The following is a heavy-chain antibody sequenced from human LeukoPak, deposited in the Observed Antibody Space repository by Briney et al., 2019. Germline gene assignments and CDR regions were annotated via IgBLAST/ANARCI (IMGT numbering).Heavy chain of an antibody. CDR2: INHSGST. D-gene: IGHD4-17*01. Sequence: SETPSLTCAVYGGSFSDYYWTWIRQPPGKGLEWIGEINHSGSTNCNPSLNSRVTISVDTSKNQFSLKLSSVTAADTAVYYCARSDYGDYEGQYYFDYWGQGTLVTVSS. CDR1: GGSFSDYY. J-gene: IGHJ4*02. V-gene: IGHV4-34*01. CDR3: ARSDYGDYEGQYYFDY.